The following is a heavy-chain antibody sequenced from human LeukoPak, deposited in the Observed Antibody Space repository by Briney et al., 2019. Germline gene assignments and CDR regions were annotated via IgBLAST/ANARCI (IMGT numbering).Heavy chain of an antibody. CDR2: INHSGST. CDR3: AAKLYDYVWGSYRSPYYFDY. V-gene: IGHV4-34*01. Sequence: SETLSFTCAVYGGSFSGYYWSWIRQPPGKGLEWIGEINHSGSTNYNPSLKSRVTISVDTSKNQFSLKLSSVTAADTAVYYCAAKLYDYVWGSYRSPYYFDYWGQGTLVTVSS. J-gene: IGHJ4*02. CDR1: GGSFSGYY. D-gene: IGHD3-16*02.